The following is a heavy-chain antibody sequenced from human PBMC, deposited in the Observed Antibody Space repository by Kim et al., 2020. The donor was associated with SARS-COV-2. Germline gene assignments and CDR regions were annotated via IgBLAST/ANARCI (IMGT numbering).Heavy chain of an antibody. CDR2: ISSDGSST. Sequence: GGSLRLSCAGSGFTFSSYWMNWVRQAPGKGLVWVSRISSDGSSTSYADSVKGRFTISRDNAKNTVYLQMNSLRAEDTAVYYCARGSSGSYPRAYDIWGQGTMVTVSS. CDR1: GFTFSSYW. J-gene: IGHJ3*02. D-gene: IGHD1-26*01. CDR3: ARGSSGSYPRAYDI. V-gene: IGHV3-74*01.